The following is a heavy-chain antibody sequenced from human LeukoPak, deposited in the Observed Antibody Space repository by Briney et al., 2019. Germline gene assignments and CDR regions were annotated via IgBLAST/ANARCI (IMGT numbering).Heavy chain of an antibody. J-gene: IGHJ5*02. CDR3: AKDWGDYAHKTANWFDP. D-gene: IGHD4-17*01. Sequence: PGGSLRLSCAASGFTFSTYGMHWVRQAPGRGLQWVAFIRYDGSNKYYADSVKGRFTISRDNSNNTLYLQMNSLRPEDTAVYYCAKDWGDYAHKTANWFDPWGQGTLVTVS. CDR1: GFTFSTYG. CDR2: IRYDGSNK. V-gene: IGHV3-30*02.